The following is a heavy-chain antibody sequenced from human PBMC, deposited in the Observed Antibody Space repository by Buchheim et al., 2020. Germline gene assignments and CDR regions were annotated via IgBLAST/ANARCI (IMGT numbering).Heavy chain of an antibody. J-gene: IGHJ3*02. D-gene: IGHD6-19*01. CDR1: GYTFTSYY. CDR3: AREKVPLIAVAPGDAFDI. Sequence: QVQLVQSGAEVKKPGASVKVSCKASGYTFTSYYMHWVRQAPGQGLEWMGIINPSGGSTSYAQKFQGRVTMTRETSTSTVYMELSSLRSEDTAVYYCAREKVPLIAVAPGDAFDIWGQGT. CDR2: INPSGGST. V-gene: IGHV1-46*03.